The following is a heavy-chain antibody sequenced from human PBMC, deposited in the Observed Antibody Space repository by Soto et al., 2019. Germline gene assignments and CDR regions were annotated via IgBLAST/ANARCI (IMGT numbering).Heavy chain of an antibody. V-gene: IGHV1-2*02. CDR3: ARDLMTYSSGSYAPFGWFDP. D-gene: IGHD6-19*01. CDR2: INPNSGGT. Sequence: AASVKVSCKASGYTFTGYYMHWVRQAPGQGLEWMGWINPNSGGTNYAQKFQGRVTMTRDTSISTAYMELSRLRSDDTDVYYCARDLMTYSSGSYAPFGWFDPWGQGTLVTVSS. J-gene: IGHJ5*02. CDR1: GYTFTGYY.